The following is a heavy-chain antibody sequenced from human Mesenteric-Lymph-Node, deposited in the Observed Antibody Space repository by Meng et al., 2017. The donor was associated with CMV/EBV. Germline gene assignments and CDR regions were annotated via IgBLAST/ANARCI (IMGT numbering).Heavy chain of an antibody. D-gene: IGHD6-13*01. V-gene: IGHV3-23*01. J-gene: IGHJ4*02. CDR2: ISGTGGGT. Sequence: LSLTCAASGFTFSDYAMSWVRQGPGRGLEWVSAISGTGGGTYYASSVKGRFTISRDNSKNTLYLQMNSLRAEDTAMYYCAKAYGNIAAAGTYYFDFWGQGTQVTVSS. CDR1: GFTFSDYA. CDR3: AKAYGNIAAAGTYYFDF.